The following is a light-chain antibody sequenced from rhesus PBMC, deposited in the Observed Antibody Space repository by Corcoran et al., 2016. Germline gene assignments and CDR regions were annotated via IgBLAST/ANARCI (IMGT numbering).Light chain of an antibody. CDR2: GAS. CDR3: QQSSNFYS. J-gene: IGKJ2*01. Sequence: EIVVTQSPATLSVSPGQRATLSCRASQSVGSYLAWYQQKPGQAPRLLVFGASSRATGIPDRFSGSGSGTEFPLTISSLEPGDVGVYYCQQSSNFYSFGQGTKVEV. V-gene: IGKV3-24*04. CDR1: QSVGSY.